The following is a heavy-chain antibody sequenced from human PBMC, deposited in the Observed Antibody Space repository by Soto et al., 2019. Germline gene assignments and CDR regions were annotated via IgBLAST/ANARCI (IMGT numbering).Heavy chain of an antibody. V-gene: IGHV3-48*02. J-gene: IGHJ6*02. CDR3: ARDRNWGSRYYYYGMDV. Sequence: EVQLVESGGGLVQPGGSLRLSCAASGFTFSNYSMNWVRQAPGKGLEWVSYISSSSSTIYYADSVKGRFTISRDNAKNSLYLQMNSLRDEDTAVYYCARDRNWGSRYYYYGMDVWGQGTTVTVSS. CDR2: ISSSSSTI. CDR1: GFTFSNYS. D-gene: IGHD7-27*01.